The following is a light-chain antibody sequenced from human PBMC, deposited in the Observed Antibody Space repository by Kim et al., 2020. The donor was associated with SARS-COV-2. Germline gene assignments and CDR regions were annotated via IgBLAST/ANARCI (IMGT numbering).Light chain of an antibody. V-gene: IGLV1-40*01. CDR1: SSNIRAVHD. CDR2: GNL. J-gene: IGLJ3*02. Sequence: RVTIPVTGASSNIRAVHDVNCYQQLPGTAPKLLIYGNLNRPSGVPDRFSGSKSGTSASLAITGLQGEDEADYYCQSYDSSFSGSVFGGGTQLTVL. CDR3: QSYDSSFSGSV.